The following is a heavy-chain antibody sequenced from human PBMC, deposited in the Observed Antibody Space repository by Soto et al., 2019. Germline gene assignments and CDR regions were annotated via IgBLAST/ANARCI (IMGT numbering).Heavy chain of an antibody. J-gene: IGHJ5*02. V-gene: IGHV3-73*01. Sequence: LRLSCAASGFTFSGSAMHWVRQASGKGLEWVGRIRSKTNSYATAYAASVKGRFTISRDDSKDTAYLQMNSLKTEDTAVYYCTRDPRNYYDSIGSANWFDPWGQGTLVTAPQ. CDR1: GFTFSGSA. D-gene: IGHD3-22*01. CDR3: TRDPRNYYDSIGSANWFDP. CDR2: IRSKTNSYAT.